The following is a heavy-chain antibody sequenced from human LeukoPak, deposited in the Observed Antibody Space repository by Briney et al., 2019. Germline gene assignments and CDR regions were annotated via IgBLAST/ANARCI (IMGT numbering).Heavy chain of an antibody. J-gene: IGHJ4*02. V-gene: IGHV1-69*04. CDR1: GGTFTSYA. Sequence: GASVKVSCKASGGTFTSYAISWVRQAPGQGLEWMGRIIPILGIANYAQKFQGRVTITADKSTSTAYMGLSSLRSEDTAVYYCARAGGSYSHRGLDYWGQGTLVTVSS. CDR3: ARAGGSYSHRGLDY. CDR2: IIPILGIA. D-gene: IGHD1-26*01.